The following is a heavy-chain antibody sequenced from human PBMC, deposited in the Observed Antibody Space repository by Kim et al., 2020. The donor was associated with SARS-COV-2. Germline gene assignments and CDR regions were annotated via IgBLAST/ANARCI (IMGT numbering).Heavy chain of an antibody. CDR3: ARTPDHYDILTGYYFGWFDP. CDR2: IYYSGST. Sequence: SETLSLTCTVSGGSISSSSYYWGWIRQPPGKGLEWIGIIYYSGSTYYNPSLKSRVTISVDTSKNQFSLKLSSVTAADTAVYYCARTPDHYDILTGYYFGWFDPWGQGTLVTVSS. CDR1: GGSISSSSYY. V-gene: IGHV4-39*01. J-gene: IGHJ5*02. D-gene: IGHD3-9*01.